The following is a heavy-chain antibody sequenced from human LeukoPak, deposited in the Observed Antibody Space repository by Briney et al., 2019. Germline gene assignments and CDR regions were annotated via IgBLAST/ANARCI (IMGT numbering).Heavy chain of an antibody. CDR2: TYYRSKWYN. Sequence: SQTLSLTCAISGDRVSSNSAAWNWIRQSPSRGLEWLGRTYYRSKWYNDYAVSVKSRITINPDTSKNQFSPQLNSVTPEDTAVYYCARDQVATTSEAYFDYWGQGTLVTVSS. CDR3: ARDQVATTSEAYFDY. V-gene: IGHV6-1*01. J-gene: IGHJ4*02. CDR1: GDRVSSNSAA. D-gene: IGHD5-24*01.